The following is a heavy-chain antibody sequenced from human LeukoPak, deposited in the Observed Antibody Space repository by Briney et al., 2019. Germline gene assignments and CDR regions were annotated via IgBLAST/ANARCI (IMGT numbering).Heavy chain of an antibody. V-gene: IGHV7-4-1*02. Sequence: ASVKVSFTASGYTFTSYAMNWVRQAPGQGLEWMGWINTNTGNPTYAQGFTGRFVFSLDTSVSTAYLQISSLKAEDTAVYYCARVESEYQLPPFQYYGMDVWGQGTTVTVSS. D-gene: IGHD2-2*01. J-gene: IGHJ6*02. CDR1: GYTFTSYA. CDR2: INTNTGNP. CDR3: ARVESEYQLPPFQYYGMDV.